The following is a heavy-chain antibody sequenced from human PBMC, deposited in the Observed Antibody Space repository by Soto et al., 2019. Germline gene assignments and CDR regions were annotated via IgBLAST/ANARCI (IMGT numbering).Heavy chain of an antibody. J-gene: IGHJ4*02. CDR2: ISNDGSNE. CDR1: GFTFSSYG. D-gene: IGHD3-10*01. V-gene: IGHV3-30*18. Sequence: GSLRLSCVGSGFTFSSYGMHWVRQAPGKGLEWVARISNDGSNEYYVDSVKGRFTISRDNSKNTLYLQMDSLRAEDTAVYYCAKGEVRGIIPSYFDYWGLGTLVTVSS. CDR3: AKGEVRGIIPSYFDY.